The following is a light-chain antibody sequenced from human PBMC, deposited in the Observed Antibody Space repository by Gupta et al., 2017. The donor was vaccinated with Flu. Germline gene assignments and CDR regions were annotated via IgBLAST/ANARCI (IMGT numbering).Light chain of an antibody. CDR1: HSISSY. Sequence: DIQMTQCPASLSAAVGDSVTITCRASHSISSYLNWYQQKPGKAPKFLIYSASNMQNGVSSRFSGSGSGTDFTLTISKLQPEDFATYYCQQSDNTPLTFGRGTKVEIK. CDR3: QQSDNTPLT. CDR2: SAS. V-gene: IGKV1-39*01. J-gene: IGKJ4*01.